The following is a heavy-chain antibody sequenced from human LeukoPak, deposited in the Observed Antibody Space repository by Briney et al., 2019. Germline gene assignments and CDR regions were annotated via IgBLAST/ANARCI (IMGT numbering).Heavy chain of an antibody. V-gene: IGHV4-59*01. J-gene: IGHJ4*02. CDR3: ARDKSPGDY. Sequence: KASETLSLTCTVSGGSITNYYWSWIRQPPGKGLEWIGYIYYSGSTNYNPSLKSRVTISVDTSKNQFSPKLSSVTAADTAVYYCARDKSPGDYWGQGTLVTASS. CDR2: IYYSGST. CDR1: GGSITNYY.